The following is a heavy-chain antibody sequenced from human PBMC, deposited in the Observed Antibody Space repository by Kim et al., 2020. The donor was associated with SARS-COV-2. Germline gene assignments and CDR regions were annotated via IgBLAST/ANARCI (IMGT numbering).Heavy chain of an antibody. V-gene: IGHV3-33*01. D-gene: IGHD4-17*01. J-gene: IGHJ4*02. CDR2: IWYDGSNK. Sequence: GMEWVAVIWYDGSNKYYAESVKGRFTNSRDNSKKTMYLQMNSLRAEDTAVYYCARDLGFHDYGDYVESYWGQGTLVTVSS. CDR3: ARDLGFHDYGDYVESY.